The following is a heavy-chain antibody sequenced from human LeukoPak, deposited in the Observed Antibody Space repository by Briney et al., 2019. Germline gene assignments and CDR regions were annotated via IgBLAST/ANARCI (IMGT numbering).Heavy chain of an antibody. CDR3: ATATSGYYYDSSGYYGHY. J-gene: IGHJ4*02. CDR1: GYTLTELS. Sequence: ASVKVSCKVSGYTLTELSMHWVRQAPGKGLEWMGGFDPEDGETIYAQKFQGRVTMTEDKSTDTAYMELSSLRSEDTAVYYCATATSGYYYDSSGYYGHYWGQGTLVTVSS. D-gene: IGHD3-22*01. CDR2: FDPEDGET. V-gene: IGHV1-24*01.